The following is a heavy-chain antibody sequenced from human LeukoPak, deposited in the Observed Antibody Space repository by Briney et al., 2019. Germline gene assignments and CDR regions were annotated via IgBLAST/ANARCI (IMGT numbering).Heavy chain of an antibody. CDR1: GFTFSSYG. CDR3: AKKQMVVAATWKLNYFDY. V-gene: IGHV3-30*18. D-gene: IGHD2-15*01. Sequence: GGSLRLSCAASGFTFSSYGMHWVRQAPGKGLEWVAVISYDGSNKYYADSVKGRFTISRDNSKNTLYLQMNSLRAEDTAVYYCAKKQMVVAATWKLNYFDYWGQGTLVTVSS. J-gene: IGHJ4*02. CDR2: ISYDGSNK.